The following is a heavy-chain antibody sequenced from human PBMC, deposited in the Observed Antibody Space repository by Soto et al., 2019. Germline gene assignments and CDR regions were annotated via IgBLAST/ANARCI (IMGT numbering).Heavy chain of an antibody. D-gene: IGHD3-22*01. Sequence: EVQLLESGGGLVQPGGSLRLSCAASEFTFSNYAMSWVRQAPGKWLEWVSAISYGGGTTYYADSVKGRFTISGDNSNNTLQLQMNSLRAEDTAVYYCAKNPEYYYDSTGYHFDYWGQGTLVTVSS. J-gene: IGHJ4*02. CDR3: AKNPEYYYDSTGYHFDY. V-gene: IGHV3-23*01. CDR1: EFTFSNYA. CDR2: ISYGGGTT.